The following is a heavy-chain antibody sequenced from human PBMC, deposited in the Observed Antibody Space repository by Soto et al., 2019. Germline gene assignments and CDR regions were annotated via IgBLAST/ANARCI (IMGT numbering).Heavy chain of an antibody. CDR3: ARDHSNYGGWFDP. Sequence: SETLSLTCTVSGGSISSYYWSWIRQPPGKGLVWIGYVFYSGSTNYNPSLKSRVTISVDTSKNQFSLKLSSVTAADTAVYYCARDHSNYGGWFDPWGQGTLVTVSS. D-gene: IGHD4-4*01. J-gene: IGHJ5*02. CDR2: VFYSGST. V-gene: IGHV4-59*01. CDR1: GGSISSYY.